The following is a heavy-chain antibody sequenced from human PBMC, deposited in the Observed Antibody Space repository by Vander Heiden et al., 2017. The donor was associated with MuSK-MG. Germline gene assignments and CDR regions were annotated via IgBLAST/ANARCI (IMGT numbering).Heavy chain of an antibody. V-gene: IGHV5-51*01. J-gene: IGHJ4*02. D-gene: IGHD3-22*01. CDR2: IYPPDSDT. CDR1: GYNFASYW. CDR3: VRRAFSSSWYFAYFDQ. Sequence: EVQLVQSGAEVREPGESLKISCETSGYNFASYWIGWVRQMPGKGLEWIGIIYPPDSDTRYSPSFEGQVTISTDKSINTAYLQWTSLKASDTAMYWCVRRAFSSSWYFAYFDQWGQGTLVTVSA.